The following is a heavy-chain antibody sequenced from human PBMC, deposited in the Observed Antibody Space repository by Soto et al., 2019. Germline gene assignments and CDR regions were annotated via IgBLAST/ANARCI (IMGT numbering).Heavy chain of an antibody. CDR3: ATDQGYFDN. Sequence: EVQLVESGGGLVQPGGCLRLSCVPSRFTFSNYWMTWVRQAPGKGLEWVANMKQDGREKYYADSVKGRFTISRDNAKNSLYLQMNSLGVEDTAVYFCATDQGYFDNWGQGTLVTVAS. CDR2: MKQDGREK. V-gene: IGHV3-7*01. J-gene: IGHJ4*02. CDR1: RFTFSNYW.